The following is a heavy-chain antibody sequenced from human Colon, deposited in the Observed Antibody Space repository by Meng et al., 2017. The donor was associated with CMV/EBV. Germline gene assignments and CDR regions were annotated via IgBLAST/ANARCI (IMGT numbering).Heavy chain of an antibody. V-gene: IGHV1-2*02. CDR1: GYTFTGYY. J-gene: IGHJ4*02. CDR2: IHPNSGGT. Sequence: SVKVSCKASGYTFTGYYMHWVRQAPGQGLEWMGWIHPNSGGTNYAQKFQGRVTMTRDTSISTAYMELSRLRSDDTAVYYCARDISPGSSSWSNYWGQGTLVTVSS. CDR3: ARDISPGSSSWSNY. D-gene: IGHD6-13*01.